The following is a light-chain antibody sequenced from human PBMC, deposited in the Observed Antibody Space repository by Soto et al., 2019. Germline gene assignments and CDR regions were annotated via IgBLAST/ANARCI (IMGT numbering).Light chain of an antibody. Sequence: EIVLTQSPATLSLSPGERATLSCRASQSVSSYLAWYQQKPGQAPRLLIYDASNRATGIPARFSGSGSGTDFTLTISSLEPEDFEVYYCQQRSNWRSTFGQGTRLEIK. CDR3: QQRSNWRST. CDR2: DAS. J-gene: IGKJ5*01. V-gene: IGKV3-11*01. CDR1: QSVSSY.